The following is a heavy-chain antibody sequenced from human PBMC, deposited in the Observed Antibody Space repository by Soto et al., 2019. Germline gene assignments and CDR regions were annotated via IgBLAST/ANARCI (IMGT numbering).Heavy chain of an antibody. D-gene: IGHD6-13*01. CDR2: IYYSGST. Sequence: SETLSLTCTVSGGSISSYYWSWIRQPPGKGLEWIGYIYYSGSTNYNPSLKSRVTISVDTSKNQFSLKLSSVTAADTAVYYCARDHRGSSWPDYWGQGTLVTVSS. CDR1: GGSISSYY. J-gene: IGHJ4*02. V-gene: IGHV4-59*01. CDR3: ARDHRGSSWPDY.